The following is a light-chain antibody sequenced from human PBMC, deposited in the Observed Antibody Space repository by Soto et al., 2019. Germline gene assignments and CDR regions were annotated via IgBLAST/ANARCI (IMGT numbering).Light chain of an antibody. V-gene: IGKV1-5*03. CDR1: QSINSW. CDR2: QAS. J-gene: IGKJ1*01. CDR3: HQYNSYPWT. Sequence: DIQMTQSPSTLSASIGDRVTITCRASQSINSWLAWDQQKPGKAPKLLIYQASSLESGVPSRFSGSGSGTEFTLTISSLQPDDFTTYYCHQYNSYPWTFGQGTKVEIK.